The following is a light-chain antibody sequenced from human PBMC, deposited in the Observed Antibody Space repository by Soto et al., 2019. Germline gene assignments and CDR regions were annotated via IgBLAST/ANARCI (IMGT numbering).Light chain of an antibody. J-gene: IGKJ5*01. CDR3: QQYNNWPLIT. CDR2: GAS. V-gene: IGKV3D-15*01. CDR1: QSVSSY. Sequence: DIVMTQSPDSLAVSLGERATINCKSSQSVSSYLAWYQQKPGRAPRLLIYGASSRATGIPDRFSGSGSGTEFTLTISSLQSEDFAVYHCQQYNNWPLITFGQGTRLEIK.